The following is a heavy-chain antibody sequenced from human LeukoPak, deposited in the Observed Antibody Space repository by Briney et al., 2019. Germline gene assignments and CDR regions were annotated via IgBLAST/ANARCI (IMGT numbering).Heavy chain of an antibody. D-gene: IGHD3-10*01. Sequence: GGSLRLSCAASGFSVNSNYMSWVRQAPGKGLEWVSVISGGGSTYYADSVKGRFTISRDISKNTLYLQMNSLRAEDTAVYYCARGGGSGSYESFDYWGQGALVTVSS. CDR2: ISGGGST. J-gene: IGHJ4*02. CDR1: GFSVNSNY. CDR3: ARGGGSGSYESFDY. V-gene: IGHV3-53*01.